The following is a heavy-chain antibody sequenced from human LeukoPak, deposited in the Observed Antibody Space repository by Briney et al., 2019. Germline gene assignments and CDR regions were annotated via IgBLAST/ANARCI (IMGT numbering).Heavy chain of an antibody. CDR1: GGSISSYY. D-gene: IGHD2-15*01. V-gene: IGHV4-59*01. J-gene: IGHJ5*02. Sequence: TSETLSLTCTVSGGSISSYYWSWIRQPPGKGLEWIGYIYYSGSTNYNPSLKSRVTISVDTSKNQFSLKLSSVTAADTAVYYCARGGRGGSCYSCVWFDPWGQGTLVTVSS. CDR2: IYYSGST. CDR3: ARGGRGGSCYSCVWFDP.